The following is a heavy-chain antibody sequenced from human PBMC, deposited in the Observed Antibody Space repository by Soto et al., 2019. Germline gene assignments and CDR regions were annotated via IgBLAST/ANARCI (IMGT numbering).Heavy chain of an antibody. D-gene: IGHD3-10*01. J-gene: IGHJ3*02. CDR2: FFYSGTT. V-gene: IGHV4-31*03. Sequence: QVQLQESGPGLVKPSQTLSLNCSVSGVSINSGDYYWSWIRQHAGQGLEWIGYFFYSGTTFYNPSLKSRVTVSIDASKNQFSLEMSSVTAADTAVYYCAKVRGQAFDIRGKWTMVTVSS. CDR3: AKVRGQAFDI. CDR1: GVSINSGDYY.